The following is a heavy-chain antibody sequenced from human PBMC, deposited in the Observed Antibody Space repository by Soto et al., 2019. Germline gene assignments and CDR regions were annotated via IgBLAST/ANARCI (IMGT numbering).Heavy chain of an antibody. V-gene: IGHV1-8*01. CDR2: VSPHSGST. D-gene: IGHD6-6*01. Sequence: QVQLVQSGAEVKKPGASLRVSCKASGYTFTTYDINWVRQTPGQGLEWMGWVSPHSGSTGFAQKFQGRLTMTTNTTITTAYMDLISLRSDDSAVYFCVRGGYSSSWEFDFWGQGTLVTVS. CDR3: VRGGYSSSWEFDF. J-gene: IGHJ4*02. CDR1: GYTFTTYD.